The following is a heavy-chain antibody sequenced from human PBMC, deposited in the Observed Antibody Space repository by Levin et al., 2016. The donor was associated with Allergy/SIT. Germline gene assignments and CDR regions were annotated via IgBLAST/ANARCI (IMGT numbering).Heavy chain of an antibody. CDR1: GASINSIHYY. D-gene: IGHD3-3*01. J-gene: IGHJ3*01. CDR3: ARIGFTKT. Sequence: SETLSLTCTVSGASINSIHYYWGWIRQPPGKGLEWIGSIYYSGSAYYNSSLKSRVSISVDTSKNQFSLKVMSVTAADTAVYYCARIGFTKTWGQGTMVTVSP. V-gene: IGHV4-39*01. CDR2: IYYSGSA.